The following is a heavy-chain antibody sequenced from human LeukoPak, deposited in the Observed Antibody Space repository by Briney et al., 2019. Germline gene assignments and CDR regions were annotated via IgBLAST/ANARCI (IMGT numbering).Heavy chain of an antibody. CDR1: GFTFSSNW. Sequence: GGSLRLSCAASGFTFSSNWMHWVRQAPGKGLEWVSGISWNSGSIGYADSVKGRFTISRDNAKSSLYLQMNSLRAEDMALYYCAKAHGTTVTHTPFDYWGQGTLVTVSS. J-gene: IGHJ4*02. V-gene: IGHV3-9*03. CDR2: ISWNSGSI. D-gene: IGHD4-17*01. CDR3: AKAHGTTVTHTPFDY.